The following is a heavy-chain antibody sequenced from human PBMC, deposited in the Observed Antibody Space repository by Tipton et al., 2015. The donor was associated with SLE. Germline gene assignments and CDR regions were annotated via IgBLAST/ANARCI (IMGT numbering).Heavy chain of an antibody. CDR3: ARWGSFYYYMDV. CDR1: GGSISSGGYS. V-gene: IGHV4-30-4*07. J-gene: IGHJ6*03. CDR2: IYYSGST. D-gene: IGHD3-16*02. Sequence: TLSLTCAVSGGSISSGGYSWSWIRQPPGRGLEWIGYIYYSGSTNYNPSLKSRVTISVDTSKNQFSLKLSSVTAADTAVYYCARWGSFYYYMDVWGKGTTVTVSS.